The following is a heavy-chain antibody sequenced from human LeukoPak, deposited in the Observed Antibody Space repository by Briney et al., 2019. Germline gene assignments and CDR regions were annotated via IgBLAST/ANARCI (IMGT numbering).Heavy chain of an antibody. J-gene: IGHJ4*02. CDR3: AKPAISSRGWYYDY. D-gene: IGHD6-19*01. V-gene: IGHV3-23*03. CDR1: GFTFSSYG. CDR2: IYSGGTT. Sequence: PGGSLRLSCAASGFTFSSYGMSWVRQAPGKGLEWVSLIYSGGTTYYPDSVKGRFTISRDNSKNTLYLQMNSLRAEDTAVYYCAKPAISSRGWYYDYWGQGTLVTVSS.